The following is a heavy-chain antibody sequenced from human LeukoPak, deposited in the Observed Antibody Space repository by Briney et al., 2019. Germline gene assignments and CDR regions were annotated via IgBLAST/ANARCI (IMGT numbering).Heavy chain of an antibody. CDR2: INQDGSDK. V-gene: IGHV3-7*01. J-gene: IGHJ4*02. CDR1: GFTFSSYL. CDR3: AKGVLSGAAYFDE. D-gene: IGHD6-13*01. Sequence: GGSLRHFCAASGFTFSSYLVTWVRQTPGKGLEWVANINQDGSDKYYVDSVKGRFIITRDSAKNSLYLQMNSLSAEDTAVYYCAKGVLSGAAYFDESSEGPPVTVSS.